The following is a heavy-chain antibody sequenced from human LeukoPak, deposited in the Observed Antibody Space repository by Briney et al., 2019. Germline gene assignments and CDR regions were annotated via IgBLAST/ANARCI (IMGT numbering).Heavy chain of an antibody. J-gene: IGHJ6*03. CDR1: GFTFSSYS. D-gene: IGHD3-9*01. CDR3: ARDGVRYFDWLSSPPYYYYHYMDV. CDR2: ISSSSSYI. Sequence: SGGSLRLSCAASGFTFSSYSMNWVRQAPGKGLEWVSSISSSSSYIYYADSVKGRFTISRDNAKNSLYLQMNSLRAEDTAVYYCARDGVRYFDWLSSPPYYYYHYMDVWGKGTTVTVSS. V-gene: IGHV3-21*01.